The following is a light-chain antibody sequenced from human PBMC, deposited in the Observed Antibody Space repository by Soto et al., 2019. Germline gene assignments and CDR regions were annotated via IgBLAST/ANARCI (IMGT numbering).Light chain of an antibody. CDR1: ETISRW. CDR2: DAS. CDR3: QQYNPFYS. J-gene: IGKJ2*03. Sequence: DIQMTQSPSTLSASVGDRVTITCRAMETISRWLAWYQQKPGKAPKLLIYDASSLESVVPSRFSGSGSGTEFTLTISILQPDDFATYYSQQYNPFYSFGQGIKQEIK. V-gene: IGKV1-5*01.